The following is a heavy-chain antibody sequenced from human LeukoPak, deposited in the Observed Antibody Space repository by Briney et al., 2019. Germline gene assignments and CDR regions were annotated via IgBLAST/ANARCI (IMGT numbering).Heavy chain of an antibody. J-gene: IGHJ3*02. CDR1: GGSISSSSYY. V-gene: IGHV4-61*05. CDR3: ARSIAVAGNDAFDI. CDR2: IFYSGST. Sequence: PSETLSLTCTVSGGSISSSSYYWGWIRQPPGKGLEWIGYIFYSGSTNYNPSLKSRVTISVDTSKNQFSLKLSSVTAADTAVYYCARSIAVAGNDAFDIWGQGTMVTVSS. D-gene: IGHD6-19*01.